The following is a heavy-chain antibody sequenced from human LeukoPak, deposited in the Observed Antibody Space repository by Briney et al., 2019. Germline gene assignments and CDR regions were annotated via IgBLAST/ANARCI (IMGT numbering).Heavy chain of an antibody. CDR3: AKTLYYDFWSGYSYYFDY. V-gene: IGHV3-23*01. CDR1: GFTFGSYA. CDR2: ISGSGGST. J-gene: IGHJ4*02. D-gene: IGHD3-3*01. Sequence: GGSLRLSCAASGFTFGSYALSGVGQAPGKGLDWVSAISGSGGSTYYADSVKGRFTISRDNSKNTLYLQMNSLRAEDTAVYYCAKTLYYDFWSGYSYYFDYWSQGTLVTVSS.